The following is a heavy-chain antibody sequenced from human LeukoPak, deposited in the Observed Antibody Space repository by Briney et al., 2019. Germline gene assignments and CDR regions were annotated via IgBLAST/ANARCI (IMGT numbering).Heavy chain of an antibody. CDR3: AREYSSSLVRY. J-gene: IGHJ4*02. CDR2: IDHRGNS. D-gene: IGHD6-13*01. V-gene: IGHV4-59*01. CDR1: GDSFSRNY. Sequence: SETLSLTCTGSGDSFSRNYWSWIRQPPGEGLEWLGYIDHRGNSDYNPSLKSRVTFSMDRSKNQFSLKLTSVTAADTAVYYCAREYSSSLVRYWGQGTLVTVSS.